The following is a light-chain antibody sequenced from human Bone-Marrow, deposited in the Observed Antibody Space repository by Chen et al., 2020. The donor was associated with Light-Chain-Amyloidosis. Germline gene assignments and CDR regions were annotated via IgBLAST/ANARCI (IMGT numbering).Light chain of an antibody. CDR1: DLPTKY. CDR2: RDT. V-gene: IGLV3-25*03. Sequence: SYELTQPPSVSVSPGPTARITCSGDDLPTKYAYWYQQKPGQAPVLVIHRDTERPSGISERFSGSSSGTTATLTISGVQAEDEADSHCQSADSSGTYEVIFGGGTKLTVL. CDR3: QSADSSGTYEVI. J-gene: IGLJ2*01.